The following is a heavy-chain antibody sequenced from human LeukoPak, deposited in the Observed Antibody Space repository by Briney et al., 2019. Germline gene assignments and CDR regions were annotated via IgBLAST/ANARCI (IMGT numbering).Heavy chain of an antibody. D-gene: IGHD3-16*02. CDR1: EFNFDDYG. V-gene: IGHV3-20*04. CDR2: IKWNGGSS. Sequence: PGGSLRLSRVGSEFNFDDYGMSWVRQAPGKGLEWVASIKWNGGSSAYADSVKGRFTISRDNAKNSLYLQMNSLRVDDTAFYYCARVSLLSASGPAADYWGQGILVTVSS. CDR3: ARVSLLSASGPAADY. J-gene: IGHJ4*02.